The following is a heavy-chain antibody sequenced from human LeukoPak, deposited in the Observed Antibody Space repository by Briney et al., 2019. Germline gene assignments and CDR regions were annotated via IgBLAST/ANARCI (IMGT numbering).Heavy chain of an antibody. V-gene: IGHV1-18*01. J-gene: IGHJ4*02. CDR2: INTYNGNT. CDR1: GYTFNSYV. D-gene: IGHD3-3*01. CDR3: ARTSAGDFWSGYYGIDY. Sequence: ASVKVSCKASGYTFNSYVISWVRQAPGQGLEWIGWINTYNGNTNYAQKLLGRVTMTTDTSTSTAYMELRSLRSDDRAMYYCARTSAGDFWSGYYGIDYWGQGTLVTVSS.